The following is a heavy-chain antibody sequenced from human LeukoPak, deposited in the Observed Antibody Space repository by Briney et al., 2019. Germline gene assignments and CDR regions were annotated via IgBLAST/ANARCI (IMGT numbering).Heavy chain of an antibody. J-gene: IGHJ4*02. D-gene: IGHD3-3*01. CDR2: IKSKTDGGTT. V-gene: IGHV3-15*07. CDR3: TTTPTKYYDFWSAYNDY. CDR1: GFTFTNAW. Sequence: GGSLRLSCAASGFTFTNAWMNWIRQAPGKGLEWVGRIKSKTDGGTTDYAAPVKGRCTISRDDSKNTLYLQMNSLKTEDTAVYYCTTTPTKYYDFWSAYNDYWGQGTLVTVSS.